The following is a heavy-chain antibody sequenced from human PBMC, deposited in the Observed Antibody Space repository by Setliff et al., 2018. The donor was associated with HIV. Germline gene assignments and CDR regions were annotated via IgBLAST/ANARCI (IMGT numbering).Heavy chain of an antibody. CDR3: ARTFGDLKHYNYYYTIDV. CDR2: LYNSRGT. V-gene: IGHV4-28*01. D-gene: IGHD3-10*01. CDR1: GYSIRSSYW. J-gene: IGHJ6*02. Sequence: SETLSLTCAVSGYSIRSSYWWGWIRQPPGKGLEWIGYLYNSRGTYYNPSLKSRVTMSVDTSKNQFSLKVRSVTAADTAVYYCARTFGDLKHYNYYYTIDVWGQGTTVTVSS.